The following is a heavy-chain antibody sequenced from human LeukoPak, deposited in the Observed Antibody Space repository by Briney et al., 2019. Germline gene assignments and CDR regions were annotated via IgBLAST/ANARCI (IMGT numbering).Heavy chain of an antibody. CDR2: INPSGGST. V-gene: IGHV1-46*01. CDR3: ARESSSQELGYRYNHDAFDI. D-gene: IGHD3-16*02. CDR1: GYTFTGYY. Sequence: ASVKVSCKASGYTFTGYYMHWVRQAPGQGLEWMGIINPSGGSTTYAQKFQGRVTMTRDTSTRTVYMELSSLRSEDTAVYYCARESSSQELGYRYNHDAFDIWGQGTMVTVSS. J-gene: IGHJ3*02.